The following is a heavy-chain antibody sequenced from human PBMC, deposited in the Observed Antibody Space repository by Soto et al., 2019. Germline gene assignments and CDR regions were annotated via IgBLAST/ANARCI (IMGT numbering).Heavy chain of an antibody. CDR1: GFTFSSYG. D-gene: IGHD2-2*01. CDR2: IWYDGSNK. Sequence: GGSLRLSCAASGFTFSSYGMHWVRQAPGKGLEWVAVIWYDGSNKYYADSVKGRFTISRDNSKNTLYLQMNSLRAEDTAVYYCASLGYCSSTSCFANSYYYYGMDVWGQGTTVTVSS. J-gene: IGHJ6*02. V-gene: IGHV3-33*01. CDR3: ASLGYCSSTSCFANSYYYYGMDV.